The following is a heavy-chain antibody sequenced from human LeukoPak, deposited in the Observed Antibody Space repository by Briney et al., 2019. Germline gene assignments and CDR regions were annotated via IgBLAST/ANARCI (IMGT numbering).Heavy chain of an antibody. D-gene: IGHD3-16*02. CDR1: GGSISSSSYY. CDR3: ARRGRSRIMITFGGVINYFDY. Sequence: PSETLSLTCTVSGGSISSSSYYWGWIRQPPGKGLEWIGSIYYSGSTYYNQSPKSRVTISVDTSKNQFSLKLSSVTAADTAVYYCARRGRSRIMITFGGVINYFDYWGQGTLVTVSS. CDR2: IYYSGST. J-gene: IGHJ4*02. V-gene: IGHV4-39*01.